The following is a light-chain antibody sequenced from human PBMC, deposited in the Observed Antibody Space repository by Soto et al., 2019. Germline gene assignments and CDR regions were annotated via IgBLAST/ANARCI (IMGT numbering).Light chain of an antibody. J-gene: IGKJ5*01. Sequence: DIQMTQSPSSLSASVGDRVTITCRASQDISVYLAWYQQKPGKVPKLLIYSASTSQSGVPSRFSGSGSATDFTLTISSLPPEDVATYYCQKFNTAPLTCGQGTRLEIK. CDR2: SAS. CDR3: QKFNTAPLT. CDR1: QDISVY. V-gene: IGKV1-27*01.